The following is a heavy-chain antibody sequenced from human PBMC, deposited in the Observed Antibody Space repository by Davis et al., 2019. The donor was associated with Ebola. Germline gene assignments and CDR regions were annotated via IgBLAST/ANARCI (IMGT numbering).Heavy chain of an antibody. J-gene: IGHJ5*02. CDR2: ITPIFGSA. D-gene: IGHD2-21*02. CDR1: AGTFSSYA. CDR3: AREYCGGDCYLITTGFWWFDP. Sequence: AASFMLSCYASAGTFSSYAISWVRQAPGHGLEWMGGITPIFGSAHYAQKFQGRVTITADESTSTAYMELSSLRSEDTAVYYCAREYCGGDCYLITTGFWWFDPWGQGTLVTVSS. V-gene: IGHV1-69*13.